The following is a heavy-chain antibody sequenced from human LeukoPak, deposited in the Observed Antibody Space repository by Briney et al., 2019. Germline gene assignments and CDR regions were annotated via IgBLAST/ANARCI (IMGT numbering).Heavy chain of an antibody. Sequence: GRSLRLSCAASGFTFSSYAMHWVRQAPGKGLEWVAVISYDRSNKYYADSVKGRFTISRDNSKNTLYLQMNSLRAEDTAVYYCARVITTARHYYYYYGMDVWGQGTTVTVSS. J-gene: IGHJ6*02. V-gene: IGHV3-30-3*01. CDR2: ISYDRSNK. CDR3: ARVITTARHYYYYYGMDV. CDR1: GFTFSSYA. D-gene: IGHD6-6*01.